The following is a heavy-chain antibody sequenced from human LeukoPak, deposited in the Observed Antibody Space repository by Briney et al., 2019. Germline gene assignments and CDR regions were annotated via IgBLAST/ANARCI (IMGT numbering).Heavy chain of an antibody. CDR3: AMMMDV. J-gene: IGHJ6*02. V-gene: IGHV4-34*01. CDR2: INHSGST. Sequence: PSETLSLTCTVSGGSISSYYWSWIRQPPGKGLEWIGEINHSGSTNYNPSLKSRVTISVDTSKNQFSLKLSSVTAADTAVYYCAMMMDVWGQGTTVTVSS. CDR1: GGSISSYY.